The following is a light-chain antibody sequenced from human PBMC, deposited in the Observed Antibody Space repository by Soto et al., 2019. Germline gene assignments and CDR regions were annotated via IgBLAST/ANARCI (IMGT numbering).Light chain of an antibody. J-gene: IGKJ1*01. Sequence: DIQMTQSPSTLPASVGDRVTITCRASQSISTWLAWYQQKPGKAPNLLIYKASYLASGVPSRFSGGGSGTEFTLTISSLQPDDFATYYCQQYNTFWTFGQGTKV. V-gene: IGKV1-5*03. CDR1: QSISTW. CDR2: KAS. CDR3: QQYNTFWT.